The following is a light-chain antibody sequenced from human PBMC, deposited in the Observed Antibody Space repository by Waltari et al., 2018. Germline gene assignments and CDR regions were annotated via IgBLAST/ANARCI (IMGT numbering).Light chain of an antibody. CDR3: QQSYSTPLYS. CDR1: QGISSA. CDR2: DAS. Sequence: AIQLTQSPSSLAASVGDRVTITCRASQGISSAVAWYQQKPGKVPNLLIYDASRLERGVPSRFSGSTSGTDFTLTISSLQPEDFATYYCQQSYSTPLYSFGQGTKLEIK. V-gene: IGKV1-13*02. J-gene: IGKJ2*01.